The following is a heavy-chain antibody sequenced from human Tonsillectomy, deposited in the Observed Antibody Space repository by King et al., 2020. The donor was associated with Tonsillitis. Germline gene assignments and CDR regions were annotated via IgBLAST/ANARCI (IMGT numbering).Heavy chain of an antibody. D-gene: IGHD3-10*01. V-gene: IGHV4-39*07. J-gene: IGHJ3*02. Sequence: QLQESGPGLVKPSETLSLTCSVSGGSMNNNNYFWGWIRQPPGKGLEYIGYINYNGKTNNSPSLKSRVTISLDMSKNQFSLKIISVTAADTAVYYCARLTIGSGTRIYAFDIWGQGPIVSVSS. CDR3: ARLTIGSGTRIYAFDI. CDR1: GGSMNNNNYF. CDR2: INYNGKT.